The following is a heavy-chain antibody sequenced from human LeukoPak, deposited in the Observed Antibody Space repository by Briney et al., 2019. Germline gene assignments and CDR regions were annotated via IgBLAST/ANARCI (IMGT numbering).Heavy chain of an antibody. D-gene: IGHD2-2*02. CDR1: GYTFTGYY. CDR3: TRYCSSTSCYTSMDY. Sequence: ASVKVSCKASGYTFTGYYMHWVRQAPGQGLEWMGWINPNSGGTNYAQKFQGRVTMTTDTSTSTAYMELRSLRSDDTAVYYCTRYCSSTSCYTSMDYWGQGTLVTVSS. J-gene: IGHJ4*02. V-gene: IGHV1-2*02. CDR2: INPNSGGT.